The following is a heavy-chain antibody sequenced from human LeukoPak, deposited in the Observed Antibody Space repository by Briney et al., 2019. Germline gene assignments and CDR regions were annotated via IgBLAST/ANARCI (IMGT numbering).Heavy chain of an antibody. CDR1: GFTFSSHG. J-gene: IGHJ4*02. V-gene: IGHV3-30*02. Sequence: PGGSLRPSCAASGFTFSSHGMHWVRQAPGKGLEWVAFLRYDGSIEYYADSVKGRFTISRDNSKNTLYLQMNGLRAEDTAVYYCARALMVRGVEFDYWGQGTLVVVSS. CDR3: ARALMVRGVEFDY. CDR2: LRYDGSIE. D-gene: IGHD3-10*01.